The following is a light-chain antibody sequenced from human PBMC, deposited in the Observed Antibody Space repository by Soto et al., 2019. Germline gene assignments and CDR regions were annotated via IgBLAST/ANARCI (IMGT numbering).Light chain of an antibody. CDR3: QQTYRLGVFS. J-gene: IGKJ3*01. CDR1: QAISIF. CDR2: AAS. V-gene: IGKV1-39*01. Sequence: DMQMTQSPSSLSASFGDRVTITCRASQAISIFLNWYQQKPGKAPDLLIYAASTLQTRVPSRFSGNGSGTDFALTISSLRPQDFATYYCQQTYRLGVFSFGAGTKVDI.